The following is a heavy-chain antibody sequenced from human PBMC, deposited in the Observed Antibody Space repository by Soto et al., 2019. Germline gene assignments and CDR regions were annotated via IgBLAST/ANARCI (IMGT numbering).Heavy chain of an antibody. J-gene: IGHJ4*02. D-gene: IGHD5-18*01. V-gene: IGHV4-4*07. CDR2: IYTSGST. CDR1: GGSSGSYY. Sequence: AWGNPALSSTVSGGSSGSYYWRWVGQPAGKGLEWIGRIYTSGSTTYHPSLKSRVTMSVDTSKNQFSLKLSSVTAADTAVYYCARERVDPWAHVATAKAQAFDYSLQGSLLP. CDR3: ARERVDPWAHVATAKAQAFDY.